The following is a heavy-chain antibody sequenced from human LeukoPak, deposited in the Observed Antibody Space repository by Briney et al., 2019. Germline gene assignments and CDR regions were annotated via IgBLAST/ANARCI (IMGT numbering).Heavy chain of an antibody. CDR3: ARVGGSVGWYGTIDS. CDR1: GGSISSGSYY. Sequence: SETLSLTCTVSGGSISSGSYYWSWLRQPAGKALEWIGHIYTSGSTSYNPSLQSRVTISVDTSSHQFSLKVTSVTAADTAVYYCARVGGSVGWYGTIDSWGQGTLVTVSS. D-gene: IGHD6-19*01. J-gene: IGHJ4*02. CDR2: IYTSGST. V-gene: IGHV4-61*09.